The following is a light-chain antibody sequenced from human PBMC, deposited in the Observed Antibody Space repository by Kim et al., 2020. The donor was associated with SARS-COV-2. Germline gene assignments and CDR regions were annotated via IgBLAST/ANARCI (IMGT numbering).Light chain of an antibody. J-gene: IGLJ3*02. V-gene: IGLV3-19*01. CDR3: NSRDSNGWV. Sequence: TRKGARLKSYYGSCYQHKPGQAPGLVSYSKNTRPSGIPSRFSGSGSGNTASLTIAQAQAEDEADYYCNSRDSNGWVFGGGTQLTVL. CDR2: SKN. CDR1: RLKSYY.